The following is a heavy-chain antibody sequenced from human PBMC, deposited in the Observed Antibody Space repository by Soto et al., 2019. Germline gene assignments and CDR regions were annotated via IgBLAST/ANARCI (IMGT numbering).Heavy chain of an antibody. J-gene: IGHJ6*02. V-gene: IGHV4-34*01. CDR3: ARDNGDYEDYYYYGMDV. CDR1: GGSFSGYY. CDR2: INHSGST. Sequence: SSETLSLTCAVYGGSFSGYYWSWIRQPPGKGLEWIGGINHSGSTNYNPSLKSRVTISVDTSKNQFSLKLSSVTAADTAVYYCARDNGDYEDYYYYGMDVWGQGTTVTVSS. D-gene: IGHD1-7*01.